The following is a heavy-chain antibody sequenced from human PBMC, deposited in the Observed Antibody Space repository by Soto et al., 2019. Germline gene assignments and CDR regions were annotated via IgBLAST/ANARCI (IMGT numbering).Heavy chain of an antibody. CDR1: GGSISSGGYY. Sequence: SETLSVTCTVSGGSISSGGYYWSWIRQHPGKGLEWIGYIYYSGSTYYNPSLKSRVTISVDTSKNQFSLKLSSVTAADTAVYYCARTLYSYGLYYMDVWGKGTTVTVSS. J-gene: IGHJ6*03. CDR3: ARTLYSYGLYYMDV. D-gene: IGHD5-18*01. CDR2: IYYSGST. V-gene: IGHV4-31*03.